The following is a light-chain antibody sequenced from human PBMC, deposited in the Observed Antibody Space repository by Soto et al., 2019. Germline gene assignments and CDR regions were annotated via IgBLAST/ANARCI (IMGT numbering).Light chain of an antibody. CDR2: WAS. J-gene: IGKJ1*01. CDR3: QQYLHTPRT. CDR1: QSVLYSLNNQNY. V-gene: IGKV4-1*01. Sequence: DALVTQSPASLAVSLGERATINCESSQSVLYSLNNQNYLAWYQQKPGQPPKLLIYWASFRVSGVPDRFSGSGSGTHFTLTIDSLQAEDVAVYHCQQYLHTPRTFGQGTKVDIK.